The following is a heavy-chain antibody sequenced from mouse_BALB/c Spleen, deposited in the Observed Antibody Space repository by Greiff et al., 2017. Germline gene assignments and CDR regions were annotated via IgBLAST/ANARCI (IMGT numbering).Heavy chain of an antibody. V-gene: IGHV1-14*01. D-gene: IGHD1-1*01. CDR2: INPYNDGT. CDR1: GYTFTSYV. J-gene: IGHJ4*01. CDR3: ARSHGSSYRAMDY. Sequence: VQLKESGPELVKPGASVKMSCKASGYTFTSYVMHWVKQKPGQGLEWIGYINPYNDGTKYNEKFKGKATLTSDKSSSTAYMELSSLTSEDSAVYYCARSHGSSYRAMDYWGQGTSVTVSS.